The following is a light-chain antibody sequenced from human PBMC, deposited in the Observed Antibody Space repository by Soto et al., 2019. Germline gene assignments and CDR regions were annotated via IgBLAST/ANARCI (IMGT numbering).Light chain of an antibody. Sequence: DIQMTQSPSSLSASVGDRVTITCRASQDISNYLNWYQQRPGKAPKLLIYDASNLERGVPSRFSGTLSGTHFTSAISSLQPEDDATSFCQQSDSLPITFGQGTRLEI. CDR1: QDISNY. J-gene: IGKJ5*01. CDR2: DAS. CDR3: QQSDSLPIT. V-gene: IGKV1-33*01.